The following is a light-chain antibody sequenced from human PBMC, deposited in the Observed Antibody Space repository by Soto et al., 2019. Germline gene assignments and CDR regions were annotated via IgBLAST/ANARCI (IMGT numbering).Light chain of an antibody. CDR3: QQYYSSPLIP. V-gene: IGKV4-1*01. CDR2: WAY. Sequence: IVMTQSPDSLAVSLGERATINCKSSQSIFYSSNNNNSLAWYQHKPGQPPKLLIYWAYTRESGVPDRFSGSGSETDFALTIRRMQAEDGAFYYCQQYYSSPLIPVGQGTRLEIK. J-gene: IGKJ5*01. CDR1: QSIFYSSNNNNS.